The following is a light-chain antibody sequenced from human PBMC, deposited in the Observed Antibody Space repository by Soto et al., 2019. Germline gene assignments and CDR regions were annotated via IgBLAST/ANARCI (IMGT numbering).Light chain of an antibody. V-gene: IGLV2-14*01. J-gene: IGLJ1*01. Sequence: QSALTQPASVSGSPGQSITISCTGTSSDIGGYNYVSWYQQHPGKAPKLMIYDVSNRPSGVSNRFSGSKAGNTASLTISGLHAEDEADYYCSSYTSRTTYVVGTGTKVTVL. CDR1: SSDIGGYNY. CDR3: SSYTSRTTYV. CDR2: DVS.